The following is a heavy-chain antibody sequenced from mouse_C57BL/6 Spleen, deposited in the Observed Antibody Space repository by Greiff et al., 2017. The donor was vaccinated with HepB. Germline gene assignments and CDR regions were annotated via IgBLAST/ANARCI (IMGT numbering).Heavy chain of an antibody. V-gene: IGHV1-50*01. D-gene: IGHD2-5*01. CDR2: IDPSDSYT. CDR3: ARTTYSNYRYFDV. Sequence: QVQLQQPGAELVKPGASVKLSCKASGYTFTSYWMQWVKQRPGQGLEWIGEIDPSDSYTNYNQKFKGKATLTVDTSSSTAYMQLSSLTSEDSAVYYCARTTYSNYRYFDVWGTGTTVTVSS. CDR1: GYTFTSYW. J-gene: IGHJ1*03.